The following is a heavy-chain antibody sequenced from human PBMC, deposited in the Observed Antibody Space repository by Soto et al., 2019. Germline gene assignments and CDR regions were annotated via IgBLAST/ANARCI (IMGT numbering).Heavy chain of an antibody. CDR2: IIPIFGTA. CDR3: ARAVMITFGGVIDEYYFDY. D-gene: IGHD3-16*02. CDR1: GGTFSSYA. Sequence: VKVSCKASGGTFSSYAISWVRQAPGQGLEWMGGIIPIFGTANYAQKFQGRVTITADESTSTAYMELSSLRSEDTAVYYCARAVMITFGGVIDEYYFDYWGQGTLVTVSS. J-gene: IGHJ4*02. V-gene: IGHV1-69*13.